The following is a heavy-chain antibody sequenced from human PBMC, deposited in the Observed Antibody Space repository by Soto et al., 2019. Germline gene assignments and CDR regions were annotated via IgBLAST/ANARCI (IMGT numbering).Heavy chain of an antibody. Sequence: GGSLRLSCTASGFTFSTYWISWVRQAPWMGLEWVANIGEDGIEKYYVDSVKGRFTISRDNAKNSLYLQMNSLRADDTAVYYCARGSGGDNYYYGMDVFGQRTTVPVCS. V-gene: IGHV3-7*03. CDR3: ARGSGGDNYYYGMDV. J-gene: IGHJ6*02. CDR1: GFTFSTYW. D-gene: IGHD1-26*01. CDR2: IGEDGIEK.